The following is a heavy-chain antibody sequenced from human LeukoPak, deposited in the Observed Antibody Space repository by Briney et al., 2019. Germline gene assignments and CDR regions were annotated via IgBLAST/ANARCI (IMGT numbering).Heavy chain of an antibody. CDR3: ARVGYYLDTTSFEGDAFDS. J-gene: IGHJ3*02. V-gene: IGHV6-1*01. Sequence: QTLSLTCSISGDSVSANSAAWNWIRQSPSRGLEWLGRTYYRSKWYDDYAVSVQSRITINPDTSKNQFSLHLNSVTPEDTAVYYCARVGYYLDTTSFEGDAFDSWGQGTTVTVS. CDR1: GDSVSANSAA. D-gene: IGHD2-2*01. CDR2: TYYRSKWYD.